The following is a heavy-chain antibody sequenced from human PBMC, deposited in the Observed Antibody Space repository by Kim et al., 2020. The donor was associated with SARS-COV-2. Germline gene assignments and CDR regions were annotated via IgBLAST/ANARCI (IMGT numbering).Heavy chain of an antibody. D-gene: IGHD6-6*01. Sequence: YNYYAVSVKSRITINPATSKHQFSLQLNSVTPEDTAVYYCARSSARRFDYWGQGTLVTVSS. V-gene: IGHV6-1*01. CDR2: YN. J-gene: IGHJ4*02. CDR3: ARSSARRFDY.